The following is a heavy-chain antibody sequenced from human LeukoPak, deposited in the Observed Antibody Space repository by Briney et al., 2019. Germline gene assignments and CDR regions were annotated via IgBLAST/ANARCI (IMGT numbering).Heavy chain of an antibody. CDR3: ARGRNFGSVSYVFDY. J-gene: IGHJ4*02. V-gene: IGHV3-23*01. Sequence: GGSLRLSCAASGFTFSNYFMSWIRQAPGKGLEWVSAISGSGGSTYYADSVEGRFTISRDKSKNTVYLQMDSLRADDTAVYFCARGRNFGSVSYVFDYWGQGTLVTVSS. CDR1: GFTFSNYF. CDR2: ISGSGGST. D-gene: IGHD3-10*01.